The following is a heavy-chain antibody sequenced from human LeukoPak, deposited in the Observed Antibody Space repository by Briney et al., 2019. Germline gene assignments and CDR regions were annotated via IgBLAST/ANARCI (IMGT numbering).Heavy chain of an antibody. D-gene: IGHD3-22*01. CDR3: AKAYDSSGYYYGGFDY. Sequence: GASVKVSCKASGYTFTSYGISWVRQAPGQGLEWMGRIIPILGIANYAQKFQGRVTITADKSTSTAYMELSSLRSEDTAVYYCAKAYDSSGYYYGGFDYWGQGTLVTVSS. CDR2: IIPILGIA. CDR1: GYTFTSYG. J-gene: IGHJ4*02. V-gene: IGHV1-69*04.